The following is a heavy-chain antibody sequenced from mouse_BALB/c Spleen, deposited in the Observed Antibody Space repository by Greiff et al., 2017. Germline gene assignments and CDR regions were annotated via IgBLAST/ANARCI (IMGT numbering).Heavy chain of an antibody. J-gene: IGHJ3*01. CDR3: ARDGTTATFAY. Sequence: EVKLVESGGGLVQPGGSLRLSCATSGFTFTDYYMSWVRQPPGKALEWLGFIRNKANGYTTEYSASVKGRFTISRDNSQSILYLQMNTLRAEDSATYYCARDGTTATFAYWGQGTLVTVSA. CDR1: GFTFTDYY. V-gene: IGHV7-3*02. CDR2: IRNKANGYTT. D-gene: IGHD1-2*01.